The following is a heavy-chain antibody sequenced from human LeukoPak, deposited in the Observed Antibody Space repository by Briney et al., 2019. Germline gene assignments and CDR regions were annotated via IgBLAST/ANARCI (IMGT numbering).Heavy chain of an antibody. CDR2: INTKSGRT. D-gene: IGHD3-3*01. CDR3: ARADFIDAGPYLIGP. V-gene: IGHV1-2*02. J-gene: IGHJ5*02. Sequence: RGASVKVSCKTSGYSFTDYYIHWVRQAPGQGLEWMGWINTKSGRTSSARKFQGRVTMTRDPSITTVYMDMAWLTSDDTAIYFCARADFIDAGPYLIGPWGQGTLVTVSS. CDR1: GYSFTDYY.